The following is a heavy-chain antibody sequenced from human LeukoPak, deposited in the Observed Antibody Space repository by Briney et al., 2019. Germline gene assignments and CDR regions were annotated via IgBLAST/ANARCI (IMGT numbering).Heavy chain of an antibody. J-gene: IGHJ6*03. CDR2: INHSGNT. D-gene: IGHD3-10*01. CDR1: GGSFSDYC. V-gene: IGHV4-34*01. CDR3: ARVGDFIAGEDYFYMDV. Sequence: SETLSLTCAVYGGSFSDYCWSWIRQPPGKGLEWIGEINHSGNTNYNPSLKSRVTLSVNTSKNQFSLRLSSVTAADTAVYYCARVGDFIAGEDYFYMDVWGKGTTVTVSS.